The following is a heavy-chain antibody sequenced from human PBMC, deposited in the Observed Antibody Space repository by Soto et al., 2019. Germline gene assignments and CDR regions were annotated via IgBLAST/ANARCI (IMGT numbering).Heavy chain of an antibody. CDR1: GFTFSNAW. D-gene: IGHD3-22*01. CDR3: TIPTRDSSGYPRNYYYGMDF. J-gene: IGHJ6*02. V-gene: IGHV3-15*07. Sequence: SGGSLRLSCAASGFTFSNAWMNWVRQAPGKGLEWVGRIKSKTDGGTTDYAAPVKGRFTISRDDSKNTLYLQMNSLKTEDTAVYYCTIPTRDSSGYPRNYYYGMDFWGQGTTVTVS. CDR2: IKSKTDGGTT.